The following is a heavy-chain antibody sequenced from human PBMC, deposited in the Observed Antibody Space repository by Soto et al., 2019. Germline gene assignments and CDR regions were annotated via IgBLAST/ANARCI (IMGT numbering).Heavy chain of an antibody. CDR1: GGSFSGYY. Sequence: QVQLQQWDAGLLKPSETLSLTCAVYGGSFSGYYWSWIRQPPGKGLEWIGEINHSGSTNYNPSLKSRVTISVDTSKNQFSLKLSSVTAADTAVYYCARDMVRGLGAFDIWGQGTMVTVSS. J-gene: IGHJ3*02. CDR3: ARDMVRGLGAFDI. CDR2: INHSGST. V-gene: IGHV4-34*01. D-gene: IGHD3-10*01.